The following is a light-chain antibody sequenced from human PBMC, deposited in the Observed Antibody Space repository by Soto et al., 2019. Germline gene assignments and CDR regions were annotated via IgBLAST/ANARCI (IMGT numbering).Light chain of an antibody. CDR2: GAS. J-gene: IGKJ4*01. V-gene: IGKV3-20*01. Sequence: EIVLTQSPGTLSLSPGERATLSCRASQSVSSSFLAWYQQAPGQAPRLLIYGASSRAPGIPDRFSGSGSGTDVTLTIIRLEPEDFAVYYCQQYGSSPPLTFGGGTKVEIK. CDR1: QSVSSSF. CDR3: QQYGSSPPLT.